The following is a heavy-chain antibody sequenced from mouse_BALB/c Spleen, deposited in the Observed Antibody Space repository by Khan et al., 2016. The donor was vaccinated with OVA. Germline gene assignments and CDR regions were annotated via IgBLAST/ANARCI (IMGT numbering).Heavy chain of an antibody. CDR3: ARRNYFGYTFAY. CDR1: GYTFTDYY. CDR2: ISPGSGDT. J-gene: IGHJ3*01. D-gene: IGHD1-2*01. Sequence: QVQLQQSGAELARPGASVKLSCKASGYTFTDYYINWVKQRTGQGLEWIGEISPGSGDTYYNEKFTGKATLTADKSSTKAYMQLRSLTSEASAVYFCARRNYFGYTFAYWGQGTLVTVSA. V-gene: IGHV1-77*01.